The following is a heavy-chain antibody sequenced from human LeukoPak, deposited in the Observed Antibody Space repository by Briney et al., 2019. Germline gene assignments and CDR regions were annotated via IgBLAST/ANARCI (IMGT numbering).Heavy chain of an antibody. CDR2: IYPGDSDT. V-gene: IGHV5-51*01. Sequence: GEPLQISCKCSGYSFTSYWIGWVRPMPGKGLGWVGIIYPGDSDTRYNPSFQGQVTISADKSISTAYLQWSSQKAVDTAMYYCARSHPNYCGYDPYFDYWGQGTLVTVSS. D-gene: IGHD5-12*01. J-gene: IGHJ4*02. CDR3: ARSHPNYCGYDPYFDY. CDR1: GYSFTSYW.